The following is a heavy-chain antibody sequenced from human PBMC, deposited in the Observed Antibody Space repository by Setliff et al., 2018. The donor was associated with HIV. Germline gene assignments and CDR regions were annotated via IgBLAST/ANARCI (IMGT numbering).Heavy chain of an antibody. D-gene: IGHD2-15*01. V-gene: IGHV3-30*03. Sequence: PGGSLRLSCAASGFTFSWYGMDWVRQAPGKGLEWVAVISFDGSDKYYADSVKGRFTLSRDNSKNTLYLQMNSLRAEDTAVYYCAGAGVVEGYYYYYYMDVWGKGTTVTVSS. CDR3: AGAGVVEGYYYYYYMDV. CDR1: GFTFSWYG. J-gene: IGHJ6*03. CDR2: ISFDGSDK.